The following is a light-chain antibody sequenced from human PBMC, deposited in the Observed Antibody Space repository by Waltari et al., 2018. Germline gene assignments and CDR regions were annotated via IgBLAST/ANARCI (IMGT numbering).Light chain of an antibody. CDR1: QSVSRS. J-gene: IGKJ3*01. CDR2: GAS. Sequence: EIVLTQSPATLSLSPGERATLSCRASQSVSRSLAWYQQKVGQAPRILVYGASSRATGIPDRFSGSGSGTDFTLTISSLESEDFAVYYCQQYSNWFTFGPGTKLDI. CDR3: QQYSNWFT. V-gene: IGKV3-15*01.